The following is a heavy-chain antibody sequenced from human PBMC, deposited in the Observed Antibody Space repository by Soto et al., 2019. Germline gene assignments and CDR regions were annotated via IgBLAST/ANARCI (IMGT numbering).Heavy chain of an antibody. V-gene: IGHV1-46*01. CDR1: GYTFTSDL. Sequence: ASVKVSCKASGYTFTSDLMHWVRQAPGQGLEWMGIINPNSDYTAHAQKFQGRVTMTRDTSTSTVYLELGGLRFEDTATYFCARARYYAMDVWGQGTTVTASS. J-gene: IGHJ6*02. CDR2: INPNSDYT. CDR3: ARARYYAMDV.